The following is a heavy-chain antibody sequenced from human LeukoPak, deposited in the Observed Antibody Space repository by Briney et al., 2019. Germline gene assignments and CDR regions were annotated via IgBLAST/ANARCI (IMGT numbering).Heavy chain of an antibody. J-gene: IGHJ6*02. CDR2: INPSGGST. CDR1: GYTFTSYY. V-gene: IGHV1-46*01. D-gene: IGHD6-19*01. Sequence: ASVKVSCKASGYTFTSYYMHWVRQAPGQGLEWMGIINPSGGSTSYAQKFQGRVTMTRDTSTSTVYMELSSLRSEDMAVYYCARVGYSSGWYSNYYGMDVWGQGTTVTVSS. CDR3: ARVGYSSGWYSNYYGMDV.